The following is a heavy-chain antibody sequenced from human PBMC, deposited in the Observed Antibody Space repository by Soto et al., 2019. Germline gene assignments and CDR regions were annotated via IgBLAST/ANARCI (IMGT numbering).Heavy chain of an antibody. CDR1: GFTFTGSY. Sequence: ASVKVSCEASGFTFTGSYMHWVRHAPGQGLEWIGWINPNSGGTNYAQKFQGRVTMTRDTSISTAYMELSRLRSDDTAVYYCARELEPGPYYYYGMDVWGQGTTVTVS. D-gene: IGHD1-1*01. CDR2: INPNSGGT. J-gene: IGHJ6*02. CDR3: ARELEPGPYYYYGMDV. V-gene: IGHV1-2*02.